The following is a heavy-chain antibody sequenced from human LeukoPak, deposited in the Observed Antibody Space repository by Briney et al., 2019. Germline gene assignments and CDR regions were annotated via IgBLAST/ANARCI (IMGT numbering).Heavy chain of an antibody. CDR1: GFTFSQHY. V-gene: IGHV3-72*01. D-gene: IGHD1-26*01. CDR2: TRNKANSYTT. CDR3: ARVILGATTNRAFDI. J-gene: IGHJ3*02. Sequence: GGSLRLSCAASGFTFSQHYMDWVRQAPGKGLEWVGRTRNKANSYTTEYAASVKGRFTISRDDSKNSLYLQMNSLKTEDTAVYYCARVILGATTNRAFDIWGQGTMVTVSS.